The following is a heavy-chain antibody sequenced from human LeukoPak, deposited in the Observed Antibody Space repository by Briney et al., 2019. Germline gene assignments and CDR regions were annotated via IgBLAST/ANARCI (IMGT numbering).Heavy chain of an antibody. Sequence: GGSLRLSCAASGFTFSSSAMSWVRQVPGKGLEWVANIKQDGSEKYYVDSVKGRFTISRDNAKNSLYLQMNSLRAEDTAVYYCARRRTDYFDYWGQGTLVTVSS. V-gene: IGHV3-7*03. CDR1: GFTFSSSA. CDR2: IKQDGSEK. CDR3: ARRRTDYFDY. J-gene: IGHJ4*02.